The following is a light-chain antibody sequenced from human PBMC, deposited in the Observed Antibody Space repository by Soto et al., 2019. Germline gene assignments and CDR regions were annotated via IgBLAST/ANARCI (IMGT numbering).Light chain of an antibody. V-gene: IGLV1-40*01. Sequence: QAVVTQPPSVSGAPGQRVTISCTGSSSNIGAGYDVHWYQQHPGAAPKLLIYGNNNRPSGVPDRISGSKSGTSASLAITGLQAEDEADYYCQSYDSSLSGVVFGGGTQLTVL. CDR2: GNN. CDR3: QSYDSSLSGVV. CDR1: SSNIGAGYD. J-gene: IGLJ3*02.